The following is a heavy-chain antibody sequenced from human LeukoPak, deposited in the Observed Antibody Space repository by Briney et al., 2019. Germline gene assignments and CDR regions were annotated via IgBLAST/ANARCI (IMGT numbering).Heavy chain of an antibody. D-gene: IGHD2-2*01. CDR2: INWNGGST. CDR1: GFTFDDYG. J-gene: IGHJ4*02. CDR3: AKILVVVPAEHYFDY. V-gene: IGHV3-20*04. Sequence: GGSLRLSCAASGFTFDDYGMSWVRQAPGKGLEWVSGINWNGGSTGCADSVKGRFTISRDNSKNTLYLQMNSLRAEDTAVYYCAKILVVVPAEHYFDYWGQGTLVTVSS.